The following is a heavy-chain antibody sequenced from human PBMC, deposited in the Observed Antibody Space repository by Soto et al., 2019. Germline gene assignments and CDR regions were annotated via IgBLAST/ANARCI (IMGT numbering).Heavy chain of an antibody. CDR3: AREARGIFGVVINDAFDI. D-gene: IGHD3-3*01. V-gene: IGHV3-48*02. Sequence: ETLRLSCAASGFTFSSYSMNWVRQAPGKGLEWVSYISSSSSTIYYADSVKGRFTISRDNAKNSLYLQMNSLRDEDTAVYYCAREARGIFGVVINDAFDIWGQGTMVTVSS. CDR2: ISSSSSTI. J-gene: IGHJ3*02. CDR1: GFTFSSYS.